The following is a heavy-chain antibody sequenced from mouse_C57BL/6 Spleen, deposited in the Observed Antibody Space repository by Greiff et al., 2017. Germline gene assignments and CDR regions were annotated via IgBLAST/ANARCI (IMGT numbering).Heavy chain of an antibody. CDR2: IYPGDGDT. Sequence: VKLMESGPELVKPGASVKISCKASGYAFSSSCMNWVKQRPGKGLEWIGRIYPGDGDTNYNGKFKGKATLTADTSSSTAYMQLSSLTSEDSAVYLCAGSEGDEPGDWGQGTTLTVSS. CDR1: GYAFSSSC. CDR3: AGSEGDEPGD. V-gene: IGHV1-82*01. J-gene: IGHJ2*01.